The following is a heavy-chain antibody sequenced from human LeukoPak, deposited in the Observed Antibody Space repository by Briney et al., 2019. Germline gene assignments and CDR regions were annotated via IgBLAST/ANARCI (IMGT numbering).Heavy chain of an antibody. D-gene: IGHD3-3*01. V-gene: IGHV1-69*04. J-gene: IGHJ5*02. Sequence: ASVKVSCKASGGTFSSYTISWVRQAPGQGLEWMGRIIPILGIANYAQKFQGRVTITADKSTSTAHMELSSLRSEDTAVYYCARERADFWSGNQAYNWFDPWGQGTLVTVSS. CDR2: IIPILGIA. CDR3: ARERADFWSGNQAYNWFDP. CDR1: GGTFSSYT.